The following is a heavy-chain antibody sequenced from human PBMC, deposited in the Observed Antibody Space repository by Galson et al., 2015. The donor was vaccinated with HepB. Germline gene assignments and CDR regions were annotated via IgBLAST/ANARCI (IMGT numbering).Heavy chain of an antibody. J-gene: IGHJ5*02. CDR3: AREAAAGTPGSFDP. V-gene: IGHV3-21*01. Sequence: SLRLSCAASGFTFSSYSMNWVRQAPGKGLEWVSSISSSSSYIYYADSVKGRFTISRDNAKNSLYLQMNSLRAEDTAVYYCAREAAAGTPGSFDPWGQGTLVTVSS. CDR1: GFTFSSYS. CDR2: ISSSSSYI. D-gene: IGHD6-13*01.